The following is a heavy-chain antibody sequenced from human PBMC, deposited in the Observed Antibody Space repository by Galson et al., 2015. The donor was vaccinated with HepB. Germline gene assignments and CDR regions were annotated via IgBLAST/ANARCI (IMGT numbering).Heavy chain of an antibody. J-gene: IGHJ4*02. CDR1: GFTFNGYN. V-gene: IGHV3-21*01. D-gene: IGHD6-13*01. CDR2: IRSSSSYI. Sequence: SLRLSCAASGFTFNGYNMNWVRQAPGRGQEWVSSIRSSSSYISYADSVKGRFTISRDNAKNSLYLQMKSLRAEDTAGYYCARTPKAIAAAGKGGPIDYWGQGTLVTVSS. CDR3: ARTPKAIAAAGKGGPIDY.